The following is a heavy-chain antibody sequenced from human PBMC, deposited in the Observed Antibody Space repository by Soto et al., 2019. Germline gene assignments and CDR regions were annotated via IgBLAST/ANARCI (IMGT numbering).Heavy chain of an antibody. V-gene: IGHV1-2*02. CDR1: GYSFSDYY. Sequence: ASVKVSCKASGYSFSDYYMHWVRQAPGQGLQWMGWINPKSDDTKCAQSFQGGVTMTRDTSINTAYMELNRLTSDDTAVYYCTRGRTTGPVAVSETILGGYWGQGTPVTVSS. D-gene: IGHD6-19*01. CDR3: TRGRTTGPVAVSETILGGY. J-gene: IGHJ4*02. CDR2: INPKSDDT.